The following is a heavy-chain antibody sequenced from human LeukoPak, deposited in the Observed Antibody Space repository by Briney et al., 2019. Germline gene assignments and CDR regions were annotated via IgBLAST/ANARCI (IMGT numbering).Heavy chain of an antibody. D-gene: IGHD1-26*01. CDR1: EGTFSSYA. CDR3: ARGYSGSSRQDY. J-gene: IGHJ4*02. Sequence: ASVKVSCKASEGTFSSYAISWVRQAPGQGLEWMGRIIPILGIANYAQKFQGRVTITADKSTSTAYMELSSLRSEDTAVYYCARGYSGSSRQDYWGQGTLVTVSS. V-gene: IGHV1-69*04. CDR2: IIPILGIA.